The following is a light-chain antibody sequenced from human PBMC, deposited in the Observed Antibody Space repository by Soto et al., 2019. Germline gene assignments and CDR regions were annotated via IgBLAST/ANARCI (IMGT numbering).Light chain of an antibody. CDR3: QQVNTYPHT. CDR2: AAS. V-gene: IGKV1-9*01. J-gene: IGKJ2*01. CDR1: QGISSS. Sequence: DIQLTQSPSFLSASVGDRVTITCRASQGISSSLAWFQQKPGKAPKLLIYAASTLQSRVPSRFSGSGSGTDFTLTINSLQPEDFATHYCQQVNTYPHTFGQGTKLEIK.